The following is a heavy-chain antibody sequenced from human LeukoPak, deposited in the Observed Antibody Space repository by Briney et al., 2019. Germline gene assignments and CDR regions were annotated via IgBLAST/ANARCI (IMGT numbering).Heavy chain of an antibody. CDR1: GYTFTSYG. CDR3: ARCLRGTSHRNYYYGMDV. D-gene: IGHD2-2*01. CDR2: ISAYNGNT. J-gene: IGHJ6*02. Sequence: APVKVSCKASGYTFTSYGISWVRQAPGQGLEWMGWISAYNGNTNYAQKLQGRVTMTTDTSTSTAYMELRSLRSDDTAVYYCARCLRGTSHRNYYYGMDVWGQGTTVTVSS. V-gene: IGHV1-18*01.